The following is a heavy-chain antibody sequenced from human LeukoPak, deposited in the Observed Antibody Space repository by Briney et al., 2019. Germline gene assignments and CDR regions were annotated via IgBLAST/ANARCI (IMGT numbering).Heavy chain of an antibody. CDR1: GFTFSSYW. Sequence: PGGSLRLSCAASGFTFSSYWMSWVRQAPGKGLEWVANIKQDGSEKYYVDSVKGRFTISRDNAKNSLYLQMNSLRAEDTAVYYCARQSSDYDILTTYWPTYYFDYWGQGTLVTVSS. V-gene: IGHV3-7*01. CDR3: ARQSSDYDILTTYWPTYYFDY. J-gene: IGHJ4*02. D-gene: IGHD3-9*01. CDR2: IKQDGSEK.